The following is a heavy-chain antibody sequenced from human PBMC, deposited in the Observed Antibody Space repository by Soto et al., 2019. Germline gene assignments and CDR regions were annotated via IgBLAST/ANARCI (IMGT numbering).Heavy chain of an antibody. CDR3: ARSRGFDDYYDSSGYYSTGYAFDI. CDR2: INAGNGNT. V-gene: IGHV1-3*01. CDR1: GYTFTSYA. D-gene: IGHD3-22*01. Sequence: GASVKVSCKASGYTFTSYAMHWVRQAPGQRLEWMGWINAGNGNTKYSQKFQGRVTITRDTSASTAYMELSSLRSEDTAVYYCARSRGFDDYYDSSGYYSTGYAFDIWGQGTMVTVSS. J-gene: IGHJ3*02.